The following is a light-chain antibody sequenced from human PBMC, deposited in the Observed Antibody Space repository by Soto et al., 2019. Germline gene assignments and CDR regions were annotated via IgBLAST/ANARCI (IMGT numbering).Light chain of an antibody. CDR3: QQYNNWPQT. V-gene: IGKV3-15*01. Sequence: EIVMTQSPATLSVSPGERATLSCRASQSVRSNLAWYQQKPGQAPSLLIYGASTTATGIPARFSGSGSGTEFTLTISTLQSEDFAVYYCQQYNNWPQTFGQGTKVEIK. CDR1: QSVRSN. J-gene: IGKJ1*01. CDR2: GAS.